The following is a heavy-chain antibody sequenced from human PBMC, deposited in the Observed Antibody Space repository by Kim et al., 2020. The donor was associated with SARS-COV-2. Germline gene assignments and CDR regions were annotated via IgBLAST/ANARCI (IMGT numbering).Heavy chain of an antibody. CDR1: GFTFSNYG. CDR3: AKFRRPYCGGDCYGGPSFDY. D-gene: IGHD2-21*02. CDR2: FSFDGRYK. J-gene: IGHJ4*02. Sequence: GGSLRLSCAASGFTFSNYGMHWVRQAPGKGLEWVAIFSFDGRYKYYADSVRGRFTVSRDNSKSTVFLQMNSLRPEDTALYYCAKFRRPYCGGDCYGGPSFDYWGQGTLVTVSS. V-gene: IGHV3-30*18.